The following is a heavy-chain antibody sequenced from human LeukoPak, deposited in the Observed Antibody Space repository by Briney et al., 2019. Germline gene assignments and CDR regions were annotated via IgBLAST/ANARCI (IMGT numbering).Heavy chain of an antibody. D-gene: IGHD6-6*01. Sequence: PGGSLRLSCAASGFTFSDYYMSWIRQAPGKGLEWVSYISSSGSTIYYADSVKGRFTISRDNAKNSLYLQMNSLRAEDSAVYYCARAIGSSSYRWFDPWGQGTLVTVSS. CDR1: GFTFSDYY. CDR3: ARAIGSSSYRWFDP. CDR2: ISSSGSTI. V-gene: IGHV3-11*01. J-gene: IGHJ5*02.